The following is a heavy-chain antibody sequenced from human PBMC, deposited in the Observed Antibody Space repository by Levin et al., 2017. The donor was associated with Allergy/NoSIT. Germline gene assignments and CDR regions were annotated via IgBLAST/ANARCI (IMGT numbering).Heavy chain of an antibody. V-gene: IGHV1-24*01. CDR1: GYTLTELS. CDR2: FDPEDGET. Sequence: AASVKVSCKVSGYTLTELSMHWVRQAPGKGLEWMGGFDPEDGETIYAQKFQGRVTMTEDTSTDTAYMELSSLRSEDTAVYYCAVWFGELLYNWFDPWGQGTLVTVSS. CDR3: AVWFGELLYNWFDP. J-gene: IGHJ5*02. D-gene: IGHD3-10*01.